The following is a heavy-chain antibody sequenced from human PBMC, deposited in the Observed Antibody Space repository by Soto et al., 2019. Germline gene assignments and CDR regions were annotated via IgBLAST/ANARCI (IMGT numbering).Heavy chain of an antibody. CDR3: ARHRIVVVTLGWFDP. CDR1: GGSISSSSYY. J-gene: IGHJ5*02. Sequence: QLQLQESGPGLVKPSETLSLTCTVSGGSISSSSYYWGWIRQPPGKGLEWIGSIYYSGSTYYNPSLKSRGTRSVDTSKNQFSLKLSSVTAADTAVHYCARHRIVVVTLGWFDPWGQGTLVTVSS. D-gene: IGHD2-21*02. CDR2: IYYSGST. V-gene: IGHV4-39*01.